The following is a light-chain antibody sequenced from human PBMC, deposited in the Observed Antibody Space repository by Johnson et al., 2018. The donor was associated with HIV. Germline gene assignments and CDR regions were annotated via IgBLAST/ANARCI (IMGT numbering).Light chain of an antibody. J-gene: IGLJ1*01. Sequence: QSVLTQPPSVSAAPEQKVTISCSGSSSNIGSNYVSWYQHLPGTAPKIVIYDNDKRPSGIPDRFSGSKSGTSATLGITGLQTGDEADYYCGTWDSSLSAHFVFGTGTKVTVL. CDR2: DND. CDR3: GTWDSSLSAHFV. V-gene: IGLV1-51*01. CDR1: SSNIGSNY.